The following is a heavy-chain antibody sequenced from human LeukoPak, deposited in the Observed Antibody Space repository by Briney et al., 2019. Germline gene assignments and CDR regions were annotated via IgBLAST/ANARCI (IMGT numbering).Heavy chain of an antibody. J-gene: IGHJ4*02. CDR1: GFTFSNAW. Sequence: GGSLRLSCAASGFTFSNAWMSWVRQAPGKGLEWVSAISGSGGSTYYADSVKGRFTISRDNSKNTLYLQMSSLRAEDTAVYCCARRERNYYFDYWGQGTLVTVSS. CDR3: ARRERNYYFDY. CDR2: ISGSGGST. V-gene: IGHV3-23*01.